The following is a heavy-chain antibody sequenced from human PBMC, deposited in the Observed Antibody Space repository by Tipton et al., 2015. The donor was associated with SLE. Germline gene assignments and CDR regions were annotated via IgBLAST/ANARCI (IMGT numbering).Heavy chain of an antibody. CDR1: DVSISSGSYC. Sequence: TLSLTCTVSDVSISSGSYCWSWIRQPAGKGLEYIGRMYASGTTNYNPSLKSRVSISGDTSKNHFSLELRSVTAADTAVYYCARSHSLNLFGVTIPGSMDVWGKGTTVTVSS. CDR3: ARSHSLNLFGVTIPGSMDV. D-gene: IGHD3-3*01. V-gene: IGHV4-61*02. J-gene: IGHJ6*03. CDR2: MYASGTT.